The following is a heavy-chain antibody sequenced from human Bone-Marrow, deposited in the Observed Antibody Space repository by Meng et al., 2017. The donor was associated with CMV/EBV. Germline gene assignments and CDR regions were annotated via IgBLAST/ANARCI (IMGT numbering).Heavy chain of an antibody. CDR2: ISWNSGSI. CDR1: GFTFDDYA. Sequence: SCAASGFTFDDYAMHWVRQAPGKGLEWVSGISWNSGSIGYADSVKGRFTISRDNAKNSLYLQMNSLRAEDTALYYCAKGLSSIAARPAFDIWGQGKMVTISS. J-gene: IGHJ3*02. V-gene: IGHV3-9*01. D-gene: IGHD6-6*01. CDR3: AKGLSSIAARPAFDI.